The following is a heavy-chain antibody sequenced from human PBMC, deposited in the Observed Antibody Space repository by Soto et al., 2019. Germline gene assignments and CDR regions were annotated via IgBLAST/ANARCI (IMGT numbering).Heavy chain of an antibody. CDR3: AKDFGSGPTQN. CDR1: GFTFSSYG. J-gene: IGHJ4*02. Sequence: GGSLRLSCAASGFTFSSYGMHWVRQAPGKGLEWVAVISYDGSNKYYADSVKGRFTISRDNSKNTLYLQMNSLRAEDTAVYYCAKDFGSGPTQNWGKGTLVTVSS. D-gene: IGHD3-10*01. V-gene: IGHV3-30*18. CDR2: ISYDGSNK.